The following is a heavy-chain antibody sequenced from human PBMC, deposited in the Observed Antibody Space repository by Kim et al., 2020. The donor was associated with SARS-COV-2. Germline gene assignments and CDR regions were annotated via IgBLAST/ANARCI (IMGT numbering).Heavy chain of an antibody. CDR2: TDGSGTNT. CDR1: GFTFGDYW. D-gene: IGHD3-9*01. Sequence: GGSLRLSCAASGFTFGDYWMHWVRQAPGKGLVWVSRTDGSGTNTGYADSVEGRFTISRDNPKNTLHLQMNTLRVEDTAIYYCVRDKPQTGYGFDYCGQGSLVIVSS. J-gene: IGHJ4*02. CDR3: VRDKPQTGYGFDY. V-gene: IGHV3-74*01.